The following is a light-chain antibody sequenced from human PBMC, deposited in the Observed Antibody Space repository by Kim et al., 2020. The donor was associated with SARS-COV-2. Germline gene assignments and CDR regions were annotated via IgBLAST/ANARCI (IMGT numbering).Light chain of an antibody. CDR2: YDS. V-gene: IGLV3-21*04. Sequence: GKTARITRGGNTIGGKNATWSQQNAGQAPVLVIYYDSDRPSGIPERFSGSNSGNTATLTISRVEAGDEADYYCQVWDSSSDHHVVFGGGTQLTVL. CDR1: TIGGKN. CDR3: QVWDSSSDHHVV. J-gene: IGLJ2*01.